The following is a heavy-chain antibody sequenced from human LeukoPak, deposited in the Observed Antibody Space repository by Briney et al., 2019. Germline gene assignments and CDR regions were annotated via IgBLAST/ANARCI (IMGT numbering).Heavy chain of an antibody. CDR3: ARAFPMAPDAFDI. CDR1: GGSISSYY. V-gene: IGHV4-4*07. J-gene: IGHJ3*02. D-gene: IGHD5-24*01. CDR2: IYTSGST. Sequence: SETLSLTCTVSGGSISSYYWSWIRQPAGKGLEWIGRIYTSGSTNYNPSLKSRVTISVDTSKNQFSLKLSSVTAADTPVYYCARAFPMAPDAFDIWGQGTMVTVSS.